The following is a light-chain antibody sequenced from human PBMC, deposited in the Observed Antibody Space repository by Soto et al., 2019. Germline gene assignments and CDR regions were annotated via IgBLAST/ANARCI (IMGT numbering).Light chain of an antibody. CDR2: GAS. J-gene: IGKJ5*01. CDR3: QQRSNWPIT. Sequence: EIVLTQSPGTLSVSPGDGATLSCRASQTVGKNYLAWYQQRPGQAPRLLIHGASSRATGIPDRFSGSGSGTDFTLTISSLGPEDFAVYYCQQRSNWPITFGQGTRLEI. CDR1: QTVGKNY. V-gene: IGKV3D-20*02.